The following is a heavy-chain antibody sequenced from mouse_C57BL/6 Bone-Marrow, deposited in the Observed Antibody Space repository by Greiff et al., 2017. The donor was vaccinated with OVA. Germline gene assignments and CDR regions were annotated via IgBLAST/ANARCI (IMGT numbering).Heavy chain of an antibody. CDR3: ARRDYGSSYGFDY. J-gene: IGHJ2*01. V-gene: IGHV3-6*01. CDR1: GYSITSGYY. D-gene: IGHD1-1*01. Sequence: EVKLEESGPGLVKPSQSLSLTCSVTGYSITSGYYWNWIRQFPGNKLEWMGYISYDGSNNYNPSLKNRISITRDTSKNQFFLKLNSVTTEDTATYYCARRDYGSSYGFDYWGQGTTLTVSS. CDR2: ISYDGSN.